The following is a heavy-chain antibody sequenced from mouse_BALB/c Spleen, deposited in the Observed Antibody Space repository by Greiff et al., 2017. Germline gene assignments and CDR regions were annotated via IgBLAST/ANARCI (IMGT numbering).Heavy chain of an antibody. CDR2: ISSGSSTI. J-gene: IGHJ3*01. V-gene: IGHV5-17*02. Sequence: EVKVVESGGGLVQPGGSRKLSCAASGFTFSSFGMHWVRQAPEKGLEWVAYISSGSSTIYYADTVKGRFTISRDNPKNTLFLQMTSLRSEDTAMYYCAWAGFAYWGQGTLVTVSA. CDR1: GFTFSSFG. CDR3: AWAGFAY.